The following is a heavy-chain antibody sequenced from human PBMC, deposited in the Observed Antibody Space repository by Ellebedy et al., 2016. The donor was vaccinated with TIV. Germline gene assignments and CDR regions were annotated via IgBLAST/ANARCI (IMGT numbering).Heavy chain of an antibody. D-gene: IGHD4-17*01. CDR3: AKDQQGGDYYYYYGMDG. J-gene: IGHJ6*02. CDR1: GFTFSSYA. Sequence: GGSLRLSXAASGFTFSSYAMSWVRQAPGKGLEWVSAISGSGGSTYYADSVKGRFTISRDNSKNTLYLQMNSLRAEDTAIYYCAKDQQGGDYYYYYGMDGWGQGTTVTVSS. V-gene: IGHV3-23*01. CDR2: ISGSGGST.